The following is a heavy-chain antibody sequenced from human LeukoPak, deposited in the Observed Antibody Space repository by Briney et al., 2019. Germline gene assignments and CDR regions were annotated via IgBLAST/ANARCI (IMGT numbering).Heavy chain of an antibody. CDR2: ISGSGGST. J-gene: IGHJ3*02. CDR3: ARLFIVVVVAATHDAFDI. Sequence: PGRSLRLSCAASGFTFSSYAMSWVRQAPGKGLEWVSAISGSGGSTYYADSVKGRFTISRDNSKNTLYLQMNSLRAEDTAVYYCARLFIVVVVAATHDAFDIWGQGTMVTVSS. D-gene: IGHD2-15*01. V-gene: IGHV3-23*01. CDR1: GFTFSSYA.